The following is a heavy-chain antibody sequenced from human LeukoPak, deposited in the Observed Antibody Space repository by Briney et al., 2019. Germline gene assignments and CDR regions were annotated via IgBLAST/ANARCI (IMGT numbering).Heavy chain of an antibody. J-gene: IGHJ4*02. V-gene: IGHV4-34*01. CDR3: ARTRRNSTFPFFDY. D-gene: IGHD2/OR15-2a*01. CDR1: GGSFSGYY. Sequence: SETLSLTCAVYGGSFSGYYWSWIRQPPGKGLEWIGEINHSGSTNYNPSLKSRVTISVDTSKNQFSLKLSSVTAADTAVYYCARTRRNSTFPFFDYWGQGTLVTVSP. CDR2: INHSGST.